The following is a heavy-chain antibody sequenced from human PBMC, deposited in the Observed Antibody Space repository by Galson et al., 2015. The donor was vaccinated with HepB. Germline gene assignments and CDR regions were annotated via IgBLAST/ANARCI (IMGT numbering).Heavy chain of an antibody. CDR3: ARGLGGGKAY. CDR2: ITADNGNT. D-gene: IGHD3/OR15-3a*01. J-gene: IGHJ4*02. CDR1: GYTFSSFA. Sequence: SVKVSCKASGYTFSSFAMHWLRQAPGQRLEWMGWITADNGNTKYPQKFQGRVTITRDTSANTAYMELSSLRSEDTAVYYCARGLGGGKAYWGQGTLVTVSS. V-gene: IGHV1-3*01.